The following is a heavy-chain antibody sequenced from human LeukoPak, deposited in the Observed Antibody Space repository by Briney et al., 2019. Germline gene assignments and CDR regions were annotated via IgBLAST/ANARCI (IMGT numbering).Heavy chain of an antibody. CDR3: ARPGVGFDY. CDR2: INSDGTIT. V-gene: IGHV3-74*01. CDR1: GFTVNNNR. J-gene: IGHJ4*02. Sequence: GGSLRLACAASGFTVNNNRMHWVRQAPGKGLVWLSRINSDGTITSYADSLEGRFTISRDNAKNTVYLQMNSLRAEDTAVYYCARPGVGFDYWGQGALVTVSS.